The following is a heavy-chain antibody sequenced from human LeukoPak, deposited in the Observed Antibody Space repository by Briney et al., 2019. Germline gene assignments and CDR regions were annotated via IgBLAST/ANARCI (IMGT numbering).Heavy chain of an antibody. CDR2: IYPGDSYT. CDR3: ARHNAHSSGYYYLGYYYYGMDV. V-gene: IGHV5-51*01. Sequence: GESLKIPFKGSGYSITGYWIGRVRQIPGKSLEWIGIIYPGDSYTRYSPSFQGQVTISADKSISSAYLQWSSLKASDTAMYYCARHNAHSSGYYYLGYYYYGMDVWGQGTTVTVSS. D-gene: IGHD3-22*01. J-gene: IGHJ6*02. CDR1: GYSITGYW.